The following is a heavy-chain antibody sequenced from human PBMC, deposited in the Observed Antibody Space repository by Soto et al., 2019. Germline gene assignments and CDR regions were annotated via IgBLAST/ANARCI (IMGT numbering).Heavy chain of an antibody. D-gene: IGHD6-19*01. CDR2: ISAYNGNT. Sequence: GASVKVSCKASGYTFTSYGISWVRQAPGQGLEWMGWISAYNGNTNYAQKLQGRVTMTTDTSTSTAYMELRSLRSDDTAVYYCARTPESIYSSGCLDYWGQGTLVTVSS. J-gene: IGHJ4*02. CDR1: GYTFTSYG. CDR3: ARTPESIYSSGCLDY. V-gene: IGHV1-18*01.